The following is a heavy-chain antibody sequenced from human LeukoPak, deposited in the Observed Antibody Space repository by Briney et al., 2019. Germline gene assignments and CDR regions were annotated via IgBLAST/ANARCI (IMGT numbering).Heavy chain of an antibody. CDR2: INPNSGGT. J-gene: IGHJ3*02. V-gene: IGHV1-2*02. D-gene: IGHD2-2*01. CDR1: GYTXTGYY. Sequence: ASVKVSCKASGYTXTGYYLHWVRQAPGQGLERMGWINPNSGGTNYAQKFQGRVTMTRDTSISTAYMELSRLRSDDTAVYYCAVYCGSTTCYSAYDIWGQGTMVAVSS. CDR3: AVYCGSTTCYSAYDI.